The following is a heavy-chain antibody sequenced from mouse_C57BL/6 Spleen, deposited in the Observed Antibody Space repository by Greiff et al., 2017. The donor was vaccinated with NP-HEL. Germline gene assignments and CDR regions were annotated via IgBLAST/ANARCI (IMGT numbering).Heavy chain of an antibody. Sequence: VQLQQSGPELVKPGASVKISCKASGYAFSSSWMNWVKQRPGKGLEWIGRIYPGDGDTNYNGKFKGKATLTADKSSSKAYMPLSSLTSEDSAVYFCAPHYYGSSHYYAMDYWGQGTSVTVSS. J-gene: IGHJ4*01. CDR3: APHYYGSSHYYAMDY. CDR1: GYAFSSSW. D-gene: IGHD1-1*01. CDR2: IYPGDGDT. V-gene: IGHV1-82*01.